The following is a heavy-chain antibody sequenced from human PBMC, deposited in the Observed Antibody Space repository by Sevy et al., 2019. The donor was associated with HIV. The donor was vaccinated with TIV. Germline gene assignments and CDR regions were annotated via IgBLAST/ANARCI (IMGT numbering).Heavy chain of an antibody. CDR1: GGSISSGGYY. V-gene: IGHV4-31*03. D-gene: IGHD4-4*01. CDR3: AIRGTVTTGPLDYFDY. Sequence: SETLSLTCTVSGGSISSGGYYWSWIRQHPGKGLEWIGYIYYSGSTYYNPSLKSRVTISVDTSKNQFSLKLSSVTAADTAVYYCAIRGTVTTGPLDYFDYWGQGTLVTVSS. CDR2: IYYSGST. J-gene: IGHJ4*02.